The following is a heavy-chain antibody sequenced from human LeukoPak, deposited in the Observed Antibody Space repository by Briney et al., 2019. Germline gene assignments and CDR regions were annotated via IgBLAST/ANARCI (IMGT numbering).Heavy chain of an antibody. CDR3: AKPHIGSGSIYYFDY. D-gene: IGHD3-10*01. J-gene: IGHJ4*02. V-gene: IGHV3-23*01. Sequence: AGGSLRLSCAVSGFTFSSYAMSWVRQAPGKGLEWVSAITDSGGSTYYADSVKGRFTISRDNSKNTLYLQMSSLRADDTAVYYCAKPHIGSGSIYYFDYWGQGTLVTVSS. CDR2: ITDSGGST. CDR1: GFTFSSYA.